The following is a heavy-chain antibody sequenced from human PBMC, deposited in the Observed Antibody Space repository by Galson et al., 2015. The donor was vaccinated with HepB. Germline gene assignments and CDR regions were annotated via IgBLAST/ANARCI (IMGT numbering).Heavy chain of an antibody. CDR3: ARDYSNYYYMDV. D-gene: IGHD4-11*01. Sequence: SLRLSCAASGFAVSINYMSWVRQAPGKGLEWVSGIYSGGSTYSADSVKGRFTISRDNSKNTLYLQMNSLRAEDTAVYYYARDYSNYYYMDVWGKGTTVTASS. CDR1: GFAVSINY. J-gene: IGHJ6*03. V-gene: IGHV3-66*01. CDR2: IYSGGST.